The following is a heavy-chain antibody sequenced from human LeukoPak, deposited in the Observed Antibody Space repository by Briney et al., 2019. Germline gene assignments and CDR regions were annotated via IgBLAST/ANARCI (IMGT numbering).Heavy chain of an antibody. CDR3: AKCSGSSCYSSGAFDN. CDR2: ISGSADAT. J-gene: IGHJ4*02. V-gene: IGHV3-23*01. Sequence: GGSLRLSCVASGLTFSGHYWDWVRQPPGKGLEWVSGISGSADATWYADSVKGRFTISRDNSKNTVNVQMNSLRPEDTAVYCCAKCSGSSCYSSGAFDNWGQGTLVTVSS. D-gene: IGHD2-15*01. CDR1: GLTFSGHY.